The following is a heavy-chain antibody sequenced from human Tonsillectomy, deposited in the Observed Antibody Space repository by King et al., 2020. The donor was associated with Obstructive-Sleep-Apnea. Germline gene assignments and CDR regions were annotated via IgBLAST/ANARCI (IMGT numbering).Heavy chain of an antibody. Sequence: QLVQSGAEVKKPGESLRISCKGSGYSFTTYRISWVRQMPGKGLEWMGTIAPRDSFINYIPSFQGHVTISGDKSITPAYLQWSSLKASDTAIYYCARLELTEVALYWGQGTLVTVSS. V-gene: IGHV5-10-1*03. CDR1: GYSFTTYR. CDR2: IAPRDSFI. CDR3: ARLELTEVALY. J-gene: IGHJ4*02. D-gene: IGHD1-7*01.